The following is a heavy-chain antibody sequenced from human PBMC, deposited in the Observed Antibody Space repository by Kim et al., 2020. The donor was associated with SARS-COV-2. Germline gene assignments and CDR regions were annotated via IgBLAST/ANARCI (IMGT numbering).Heavy chain of an antibody. J-gene: IGHJ1*01. Sequence: SETLSLTCNVSGGSISSSSSYWGWIRQPPGKGLEWIGSIYYSGSTYYNPSLKSRVTISVDTSKNHFSLKVSSVTAADTAVYYCSESYSGYDPGDHWGQGSLVTVSS. CDR2: IYYSGST. V-gene: IGHV4-39*07. D-gene: IGHD5-12*01. CDR3: SESYSGYDPGDH. CDR1: GGSISSSSSY.